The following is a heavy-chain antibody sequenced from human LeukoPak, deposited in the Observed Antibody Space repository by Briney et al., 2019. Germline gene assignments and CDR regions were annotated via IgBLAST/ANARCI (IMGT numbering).Heavy chain of an antibody. J-gene: IGHJ4*02. CDR2: INHSGST. D-gene: IGHD2-2*01. CDR3: ARHLLVPAAIDY. CDR1: GGSFSGYY. Sequence: SETLSLTCAVYGGSFSGYYWSWIRQPPGKGLEWIGEINHSGSTNYNPSLKSRVTISVDTSKNQFSLKLSSVTAADTAVYYCARHLLVPAAIDYWGQGTLVTVSS. V-gene: IGHV4-34*01.